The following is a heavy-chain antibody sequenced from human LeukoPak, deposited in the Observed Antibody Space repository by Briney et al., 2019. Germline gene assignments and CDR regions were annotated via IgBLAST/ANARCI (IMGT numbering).Heavy chain of an antibody. CDR1: GGSFNGYY. Sequence: LETLSLTCAVYGGSFNGYYWSWIRQPPGKGLEWIGEINHSGSTNYNPSLKSRVTISVDTSKNQFSLRLSSVTAADTAVYYCAREVGVAKRGEYFDYWGQGTLVTVSS. D-gene: IGHD6-19*01. CDR2: INHSGST. CDR3: AREVGVAKRGEYFDY. J-gene: IGHJ4*02. V-gene: IGHV4-34*01.